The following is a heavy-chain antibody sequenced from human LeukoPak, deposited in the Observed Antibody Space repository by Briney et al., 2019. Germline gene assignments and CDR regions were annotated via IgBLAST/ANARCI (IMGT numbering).Heavy chain of an antibody. CDR3: ATDYGDSATFDY. CDR2: INHSGST. D-gene: IGHD4-17*01. Sequence: SETLSLTCAVYGGSFSGYYWSWIRQPPGKGLEWIGEINHSGSTNYNPSLKSRVTISVDTSKNQFSLKLSSVTAADTAVYYCATDYGDSATFDYWGQGTLVTVSS. CDR1: GGSFSGYY. V-gene: IGHV4-34*01. J-gene: IGHJ4*02.